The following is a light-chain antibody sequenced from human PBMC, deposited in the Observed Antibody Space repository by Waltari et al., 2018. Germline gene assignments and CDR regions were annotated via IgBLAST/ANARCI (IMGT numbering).Light chain of an antibody. V-gene: IGKV1-39*01. J-gene: IGKJ3*01. Sequence: DIQMTQSPSTLSASIGDRVTVTCRTSQGIAFYLNWYQQKPGQAPKLLIYRASNLQSGVPSTFSGLGYDTDFTLAISSLQPVDLATYYCKHSFTTPSAFGPRSKVDV. CDR3: KHSFTTPSA. CDR2: RAS. CDR1: QGIAFY.